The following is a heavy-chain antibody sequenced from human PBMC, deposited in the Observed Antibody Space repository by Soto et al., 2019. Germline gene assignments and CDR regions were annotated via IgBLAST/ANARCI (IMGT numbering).Heavy chain of an antibody. CDR1: GYTFTNYG. J-gene: IGHJ4*02. D-gene: IGHD1-26*01. CDR3: ARDRQWEPLLY. Sequence: QVRLVQSRLEVKKPGASVRLSCKTSGYTFTNYGVTWVRQAPGQRLEWMGWVSAYNRNTNYGQKFEDRVIMTTDTPTSTAYLELRNLKFDETAVYYCARDRQWEPLLYWGEGTLVTVS. CDR2: VSAYNRNT. V-gene: IGHV1-18*04.